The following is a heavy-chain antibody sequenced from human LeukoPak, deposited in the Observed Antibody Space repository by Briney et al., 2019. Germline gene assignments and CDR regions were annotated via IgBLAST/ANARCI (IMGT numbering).Heavy chain of an antibody. CDR1: GFTFSSYW. J-gene: IGHJ5*02. Sequence: GGSLRLSCATSGFTFSSYWMHWVRQAPGKGLVWVSRINSVGSSTSYADSVKGRFTISRDNAKNTLYLQMNSLRAEDTAVYYCARDLTPNTLFGVINWFDPWGQGTLVTVSS. CDR3: ARDLTPNTLFGVINWFDP. D-gene: IGHD3-3*01. V-gene: IGHV3-74*01. CDR2: INSVGSST.